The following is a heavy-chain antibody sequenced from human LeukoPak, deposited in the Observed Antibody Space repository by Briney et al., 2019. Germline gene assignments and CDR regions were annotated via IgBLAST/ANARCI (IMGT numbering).Heavy chain of an antibody. CDR2: INHSGST. V-gene: IGHV4-34*01. D-gene: IGHD3-3*01. CDR3: ARERRAITIFGVVRSYYFDY. J-gene: IGHJ4*02. Sequence: SETLSLTCAVYGGSFSGYYWSWIRQPPGKGLERIGEINHSGSTNYNPSLKSRVTISVDASKNQFSLKLSSVTAADTAVYYCARERRAITIFGVVRSYYFDYWGQGTLVTVSS. CDR1: GGSFSGYY.